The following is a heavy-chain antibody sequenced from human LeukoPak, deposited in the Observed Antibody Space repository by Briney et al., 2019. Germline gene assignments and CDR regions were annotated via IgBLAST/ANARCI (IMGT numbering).Heavy chain of an antibody. CDR1: GGSISSGGYY. V-gene: IGHV4-31*03. Sequence: SETLSLTCTVSGGSISSGGYYWSWIRQHPGKGLEWIGYIYYSGSTYYNPSLKSRVTISVDTSKNQFSLKLSSVTAADTAVYYCARGRRSGGSCYWDYWGQGTLVTVSS. J-gene: IGHJ4*02. CDR3: ARGRRSGGSCYWDY. CDR2: IYYSGST. D-gene: IGHD2-15*01.